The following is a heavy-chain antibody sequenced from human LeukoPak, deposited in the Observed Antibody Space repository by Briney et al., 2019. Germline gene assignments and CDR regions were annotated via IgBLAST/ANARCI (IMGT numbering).Heavy chain of an antibody. V-gene: IGHV3-30*02. CDR3: ARDFLDYYYGMDV. D-gene: IGHD2/OR15-2a*01. Sequence: PGGSLRLSCTTYGLTFTSHGFHWLRQVVGKRLEWVAFVRNDGSDTYHANSVQGRFTISRDNSKNTLYLQMNSLRAEDTAVYYCARDFLDYYYGMDVWGQGTTVTVSS. CDR1: GLTFTSHG. CDR2: VRNDGSDT. J-gene: IGHJ6*02.